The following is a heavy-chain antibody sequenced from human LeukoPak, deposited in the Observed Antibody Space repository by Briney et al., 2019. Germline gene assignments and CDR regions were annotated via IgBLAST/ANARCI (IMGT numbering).Heavy chain of an antibody. CDR1: GGTFSSYA. D-gene: IGHD5-18*01. V-gene: IGHV1-69*04. Sequence: ASVKVSSKASGGTFSSYAISWVRQAPGQGLEWMGRIIPILGIANYAQKFQGRVTITADKSTSTAYMELSSLRSEDTAVYYCARMIVGTAMVTPYYFDYWGQGTLVTVSS. J-gene: IGHJ4*02. CDR3: ARMIVGTAMVTPYYFDY. CDR2: IIPILGIA.